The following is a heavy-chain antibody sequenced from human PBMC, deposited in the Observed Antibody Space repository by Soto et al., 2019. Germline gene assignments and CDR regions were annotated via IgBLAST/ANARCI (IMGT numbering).Heavy chain of an antibody. J-gene: IGHJ6*02. V-gene: IGHV3-30*02. D-gene: IGHD3-10*01. CDR3: AGSGELPNYYYYYGMDV. Sequence: GGSLRLSCAASGFTFSSYGMHRVRQAPGKGLEWVAFIWHDGGNKFYADSVKGRFTISRDNSKNTLYLQMNSLRAEDTAVYYCAGSGELPNYYYYYGMDVWGQGTTVTVSS. CDR2: IWHDGGNK. CDR1: GFTFSSYG.